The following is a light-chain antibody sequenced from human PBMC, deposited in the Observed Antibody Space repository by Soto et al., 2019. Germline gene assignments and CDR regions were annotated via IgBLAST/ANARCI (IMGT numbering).Light chain of an antibody. V-gene: IGLV2-23*02. CDR2: EVS. Sequence: QSALTQPASVSGSPGQSITISGTGTSSDVGSYNLVSWYQQHTGKAPKLMIYEVSKRPSGVSNRFSGSKSGNTASLTISGLQAEDEADYYCCSYACSSTDVVFGGGTKLTVL. CDR3: CSYACSSTDVV. J-gene: IGLJ2*01. CDR1: SSDVGSYNL.